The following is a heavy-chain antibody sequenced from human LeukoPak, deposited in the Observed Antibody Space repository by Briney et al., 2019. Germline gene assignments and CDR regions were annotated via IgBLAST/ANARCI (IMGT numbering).Heavy chain of an antibody. CDR2: IVGNGGGT. J-gene: IGHJ4*02. D-gene: IGHD2-2*01. V-gene: IGHV3-23*01. CDR3: AKAPIVVVPAAIDY. Sequence: GGSLRLSCAASGFTFSSYAMTWVRQAPGKGLEWVSGIVGNGGGTYYADSVKGRFTISRDNSKNTLYLQMNSLRAEDTAVYYCAKAPIVVVPAAIDYWGQGTLVTVSS. CDR1: GFTFSSYA.